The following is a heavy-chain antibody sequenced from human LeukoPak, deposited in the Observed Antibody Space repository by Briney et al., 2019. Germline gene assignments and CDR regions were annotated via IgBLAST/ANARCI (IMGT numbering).Heavy chain of an antibody. J-gene: IGHJ6*02. CDR3: AREHYDILTGPEGPYYYGMDV. V-gene: IGHV3-48*01. Sequence: GGSLRLSCAASAFTFSSYTINWVRQAPGKGLEWVSSISSSSNTIYYTDSVKGRFTISRDNAKNSLFLQMNSLRAEDTAVYYCAREHYDILTGPEGPYYYGMDVWGQGTTVTVSS. D-gene: IGHD3-9*01. CDR1: AFTFSSYT. CDR2: ISSSSNTI.